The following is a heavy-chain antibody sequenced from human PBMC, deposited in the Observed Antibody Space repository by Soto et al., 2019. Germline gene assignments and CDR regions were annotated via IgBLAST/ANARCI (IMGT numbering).Heavy chain of an antibody. V-gene: IGHV3-23*01. D-gene: IGHD3-22*01. CDR3: AKNPGYYYDSTGYHFDY. CDR1: EFTFSNYA. CDR2: ISYGGGTT. Sequence: GSLRLSCAASEFTFSNYAMSWVRQAPGKGLEWVSAISYGGGTTYYADSVKGRFTISRDNSKNTLYLQMDSLRAEDTAVYYCAKNPGYYYDSTGYHFDYWGQGTLVTVSS. J-gene: IGHJ4*02.